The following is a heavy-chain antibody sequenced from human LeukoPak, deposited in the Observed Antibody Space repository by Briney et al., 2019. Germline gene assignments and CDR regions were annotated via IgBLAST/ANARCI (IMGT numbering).Heavy chain of an antibody. CDR1: GFTFSIYS. CDR2: ITSSSNYI. CDR3: ARDRGYFDN. J-gene: IGHJ4*02. V-gene: IGHV3-21*01. Sequence: PGGSLRLSCAASGFTFSIYSMNWVRQAPGKGLEWLSSITSSSNYIYYADSVKGRFTISRDNVQNSLYLQMSSLRAEDTAMYYCARDRGYFDNWGQGTLVTVSS.